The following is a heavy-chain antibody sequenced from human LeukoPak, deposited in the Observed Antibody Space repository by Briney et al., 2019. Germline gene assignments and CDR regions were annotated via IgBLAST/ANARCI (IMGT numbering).Heavy chain of an antibody. J-gene: IGHJ4*02. CDR2: ISGSGGST. CDR1: GFTFSSYA. CDR3: VNYYDSSGYFRIDY. D-gene: IGHD3-22*01. Sequence: GGSLRLSCAASGFTFSSYAMSWVRQAPGKGLEWVSAISGSGGSTYYADSVKGRFTISRDNSKNTLYLQMNSLRAEDTAVYYCVNYYDSSGYFRIDYWGQGTLVTVSS. V-gene: IGHV3-23*01.